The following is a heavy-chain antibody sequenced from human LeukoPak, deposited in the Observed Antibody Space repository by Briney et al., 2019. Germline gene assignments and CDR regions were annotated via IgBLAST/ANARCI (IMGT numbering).Heavy chain of an antibody. D-gene: IGHD3-10*01. CDR3: ARDRGAYNPNHVLDY. CDR1: GFIFSSYT. J-gene: IGHJ4*02. CDR2: LSHNGKNT. Sequence: GKSLRLSCAASGFIFSSYTVHWVRQAPGKGLECVAFLSHNGKNTHYADSVKGRFTISRDNSKNTLSLQMKNLRAEDTAVYYCARDRGAYNPNHVLDYWGQGTLVTVSS. V-gene: IGHV3-30*04.